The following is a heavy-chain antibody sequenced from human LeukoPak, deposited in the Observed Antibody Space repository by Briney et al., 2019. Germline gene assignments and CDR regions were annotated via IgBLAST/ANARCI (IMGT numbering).Heavy chain of an antibody. CDR3: ARDLPPAPWNGMDV. V-gene: IGHV4-30-2*01. J-gene: IGHJ6*02. CDR1: GGSISSGGYY. Sequence: PSETLSLTCTVSGGSISSGGYYWSWIRQPPGKGLEWIGYIYHSGSTYYNPSLKSRVTISVDRSKNQFSLKLSSVTAADTAVYYCARDLPPAPWNGMDVWGQGTTVTVSS. CDR2: IYHSGST. D-gene: IGHD2-2*01.